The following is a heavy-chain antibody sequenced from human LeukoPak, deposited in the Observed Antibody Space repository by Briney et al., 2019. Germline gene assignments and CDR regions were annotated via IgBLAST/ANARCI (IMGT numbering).Heavy chain of an antibody. J-gene: IGHJ4*02. CDR3: ARGVPNYSGSYCFDY. V-gene: IGHV1-69*06. CDR2: IIPIVGTA. D-gene: IGHD1-26*01. CDR1: GGTFSSYA. Sequence: ASVKVSCKASGGTFSSYAISWVRQAPGQGLERMGGIIPIVGTANYAQKFHGRVTITADKSTSTAYMELSSLRSEDTAVYYCARGVPNYSGSYCFDYWGQGTLVTVSS.